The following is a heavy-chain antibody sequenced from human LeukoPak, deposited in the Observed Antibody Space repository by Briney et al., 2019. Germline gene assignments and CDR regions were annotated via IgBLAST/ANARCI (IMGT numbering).Heavy chain of an antibody. V-gene: IGHV4-34*01. Sequence: SETLSLTCAVYGGSFSGYYWSWIRQPPGKGLEWIGEINHSGSTNYNPSLKSRVTISVDTSKNQFSLKLSSVTAADTAVYYCARGPWVVTYYYDSSGRPFDYWGQGTLVTVSS. CDR1: GGSFSGYY. CDR2: INHSGST. D-gene: IGHD3-22*01. CDR3: ARGPWVVTYYYDSSGRPFDY. J-gene: IGHJ4*02.